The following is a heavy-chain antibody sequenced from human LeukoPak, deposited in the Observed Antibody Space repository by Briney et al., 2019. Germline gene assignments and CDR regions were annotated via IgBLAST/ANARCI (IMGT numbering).Heavy chain of an antibody. CDR1: GGSISSGDYY. D-gene: IGHD6-19*01. CDR3: ARDRGYSSGWYPGY. V-gene: IGHV4-30-4*01. CDR2: IYYSGST. Sequence: SETLSLTCTVSGGSISSGDYYWRWIRQPPGKGLEWIGYIYYSGSTYYNPSLKSRVTISVDTSKNQFSLKLSSVTAADTAVYYCARDRGYSSGWYPGYWGQGTLVTVSS. J-gene: IGHJ4*02.